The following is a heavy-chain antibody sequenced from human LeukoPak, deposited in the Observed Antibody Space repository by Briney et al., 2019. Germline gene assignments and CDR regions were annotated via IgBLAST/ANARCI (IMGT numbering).Heavy chain of an antibody. J-gene: IGHJ5*02. Sequence: SETLSLTCTASGGSISSSSYYWGWIRQPPGKGLEWIGSIYYAGSTYYNPSLKSRVTISVDTSKNQFSLKLSSVTAADTAVYYCARRRSTYWFDPWGQGTLVTVSS. V-gene: IGHV4-39*01. CDR3: ARRRSTYWFDP. D-gene: IGHD1-26*01. CDR2: IYYAGST. CDR1: GGSISSSSYY.